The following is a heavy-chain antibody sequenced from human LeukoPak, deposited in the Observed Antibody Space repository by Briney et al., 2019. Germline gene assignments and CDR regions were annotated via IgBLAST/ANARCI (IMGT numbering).Heavy chain of an antibody. CDR2: IYYSGST. J-gene: IGHJ4*02. CDR3: AREGPTYSAFDY. D-gene: IGHD2-15*01. CDR1: GGSISSHY. V-gene: IGHV4-59*11. Sequence: PSETLSLTCTGSGGSISSHYWSWLRQPPGKGLEWIGCIYYSGSTNYHPSLKSRVTISVDTSKNQFSLKLSSVTAADTAVYYCAREGPTYSAFDYWGQGTLVTVSS.